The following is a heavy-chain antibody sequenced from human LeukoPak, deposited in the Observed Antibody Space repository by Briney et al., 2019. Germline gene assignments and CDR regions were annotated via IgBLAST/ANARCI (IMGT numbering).Heavy chain of an antibody. CDR1: GGSISSGGYS. V-gene: IGHV4-30-2*01. D-gene: IGHD4-17*01. Sequence: SQTLSLTCAVSGGSISSGGYSWSWIRQPPGKGLEWIGYIYHSGSTYYNPSLKSRVTISVDRSKNQFSLKLSSVTAADTAVYYCARDLGRSRDYWGQGTLVTVSS. J-gene: IGHJ4*02. CDR3: ARDLGRSRDY. CDR2: IYHSGST.